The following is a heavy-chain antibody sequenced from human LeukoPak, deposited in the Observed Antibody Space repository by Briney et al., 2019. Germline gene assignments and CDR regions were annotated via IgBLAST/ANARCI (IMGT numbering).Heavy chain of an antibody. CDR1: GFTFSSYS. Sequence: GGSLRLSCAASGFTFSSYSMNWVRQAPGKGLEWVSYIRSSGSTIYYADSVKGRFTISRDNAKNSVYLQMNSLRDEDTAVYYCAREASDAFDIWGQGTMVTVSS. V-gene: IGHV3-48*02. J-gene: IGHJ3*02. CDR3: AREASDAFDI. CDR2: IRSSGSTI.